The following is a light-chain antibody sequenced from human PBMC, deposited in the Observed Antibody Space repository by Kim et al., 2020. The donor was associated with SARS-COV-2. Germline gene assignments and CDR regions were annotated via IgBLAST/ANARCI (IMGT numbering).Light chain of an antibody. V-gene: IGKV2-28*01. CDR2: MAS. CDR3: MQAQQTRT. Sequence: DVVMTQSPLSLPVTPGEPASISCRSSQSLLHVNGYSYLDWYLQKPGQSPQLLIYMASTRASGVPGRFTGSGSGTDFTLNISRVEAEDVGVYYCMQAQQTRTFGQGTRLEIK. J-gene: IGKJ5*01. CDR1: QSLLHVNGYSY.